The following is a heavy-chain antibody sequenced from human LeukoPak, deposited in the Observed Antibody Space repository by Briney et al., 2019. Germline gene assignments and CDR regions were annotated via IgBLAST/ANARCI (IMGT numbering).Heavy chain of an antibody. Sequence: GGSLRLSCAASGFSFNIYRMTWVRQAPGKELEWVADIQQDGGQQYYVDSVKGRFTISRDNAKDSLFLQMNSLRAEDTAVYYCAKEDEHIVVVIANNHDYWGQGTLVTVSS. J-gene: IGHJ4*02. CDR2: IQQDGGQQ. D-gene: IGHD2-21*01. CDR3: AKEDEHIVVVIANNHDY. CDR1: GFSFNIYR. V-gene: IGHV3-7*04.